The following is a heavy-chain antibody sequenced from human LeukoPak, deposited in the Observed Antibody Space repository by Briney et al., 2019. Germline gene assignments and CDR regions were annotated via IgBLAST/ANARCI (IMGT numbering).Heavy chain of an antibody. CDR2: IYTRGST. Sequence: SETLSLTCAVYGGSFSGYYWSWIRQPAGKGLEWIGRIYTRGSTKYTPSLKSRVTMSVDTSKNQFSLKLSSVTAADTAVYYCARVTCGGDCRAHYYYYYMDVWGKGTTVTISS. CDR3: ARVTCGGDCRAHYYYYYMDV. J-gene: IGHJ6*03. V-gene: IGHV4-59*10. D-gene: IGHD2-21*02. CDR1: GGSFSGYY.